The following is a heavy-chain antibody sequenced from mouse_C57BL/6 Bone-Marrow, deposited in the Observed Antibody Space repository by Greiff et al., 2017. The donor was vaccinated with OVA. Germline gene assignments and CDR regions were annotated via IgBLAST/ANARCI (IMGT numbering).Heavy chain of an antibody. CDR2: SRNKANDYTT. V-gene: IGHV7-1*01. J-gene: IGHJ4*01. Sequence: EVMLVESGGGLVQSGRSLRLSCATSGFTFSDFYMEWVRQAPGKGLEWIAASRNKANDYTTEYSASVKGRFIVSRDTSQSILYLQMNALRAEETAIYYCARDAWSAMDYWGQGTSVTVSS. CDR3: ARDAWSAMDY. CDR1: GFTFSDFY.